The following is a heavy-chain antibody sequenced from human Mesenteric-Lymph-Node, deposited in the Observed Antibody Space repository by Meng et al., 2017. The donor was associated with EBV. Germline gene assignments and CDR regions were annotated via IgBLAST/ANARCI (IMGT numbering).Heavy chain of an antibody. Sequence: EVQLVESGGGLVQPRGSLRLSCAASGCTFSSYWMHWVRQGPGQGLVWVSRINGDGSSTSYADSVKGRFTISKDNAKNALYLQMNNLKPEDTAMYYCASGYYYDSSGFPFEYWGQGTLDTVAS. CDR3: ASGYYYDSSGFPFEY. CDR2: INGDGSST. D-gene: IGHD3-22*01. V-gene: IGHV3-74*01. J-gene: IGHJ4*02. CDR1: GCTFSSYW.